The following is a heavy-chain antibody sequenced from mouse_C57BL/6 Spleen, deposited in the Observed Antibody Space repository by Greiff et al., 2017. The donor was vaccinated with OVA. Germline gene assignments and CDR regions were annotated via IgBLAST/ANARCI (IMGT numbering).Heavy chain of an antibody. V-gene: IGHV1-63*01. CDR3: AGGGSYDYRFAY. D-gene: IGHD2-4*01. Sequence: QVQLQQSGAELVRPGTSVKMSCKASGYTFTNYWIGWAKQRPGHGLEWIGDIYPGGGYTNYNQKFKGKATLTADKSSSTAYMQFSSLTSEDSAIYYCAGGGSYDYRFAYWGQGTLVTVSA. CDR2: IYPGGGYT. CDR1: GYTFTNYW. J-gene: IGHJ3*01.